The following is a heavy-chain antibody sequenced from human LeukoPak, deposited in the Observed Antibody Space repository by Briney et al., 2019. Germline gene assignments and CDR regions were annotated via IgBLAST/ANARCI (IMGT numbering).Heavy chain of an antibody. CDR3: ARHVSAYSSGLPYYMDV. J-gene: IGHJ6*03. CDR1: GGSFSGYY. CDR2: INHSGST. V-gene: IGHV4-34*01. D-gene: IGHD6-19*01. Sequence: SETLSLTCAVYGGSFSGYYRSWIRQPPGKGLEWIGEINHSGSTNYNPSLKSRVTISVDTSKNQFSLKLSSVTAADTAVYYCARHVSAYSSGLPYYMDVWGKGTTVTVSS.